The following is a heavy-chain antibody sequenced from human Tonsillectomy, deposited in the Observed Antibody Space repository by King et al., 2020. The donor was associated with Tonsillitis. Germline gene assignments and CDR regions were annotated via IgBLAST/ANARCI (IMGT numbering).Heavy chain of an antibody. Sequence: QLQESGPGLVKPSETLSLTCAVSGYSISGGYYWGWIRQPPGKGLEWIGSIYHSGSTYYNPSLKSRVTISVDTSKNQFSLKLSSVTAADTAVYYCAREEGPGRGGGYYGSGSFWGQGTLVTVSS. CDR1: GYSISGGYY. J-gene: IGHJ4*02. CDR2: IYHSGST. D-gene: IGHD3-10*01. CDR3: AREEGPGRGGGYYGSGSF. V-gene: IGHV4-38-2*02.